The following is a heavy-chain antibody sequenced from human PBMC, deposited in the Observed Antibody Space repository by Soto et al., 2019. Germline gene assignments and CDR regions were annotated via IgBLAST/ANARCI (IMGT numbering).Heavy chain of an antibody. CDR2: ISSSSSYI. Sequence: PGGSLRLSCAASGFTFSTYDMNWVRQAPGKGLEWVSFISSSSSYIYYAASVKGRFTISRDNAKNSLFLQMNSLRAEDTAVYYCATHTVPTDYWGQGTQVTVSS. D-gene: IGHD4-4*01. V-gene: IGHV3-21*01. J-gene: IGHJ4*02. CDR1: GFTFSTYD. CDR3: ATHTVPTDY.